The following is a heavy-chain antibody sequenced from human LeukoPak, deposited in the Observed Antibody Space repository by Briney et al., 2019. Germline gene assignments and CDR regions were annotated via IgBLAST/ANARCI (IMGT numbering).Heavy chain of an antibody. CDR2: IKQDGSEK. Sequence: GGSLRLSCAASGFTFSSYWMSWVRQAPGKGLEWVANIKQDGSEKYYVDSVKGRFTISRDNAKNSLYLQMNSLRAEDTAVYYCARATAVAGFDAFDIWGQGTMVTVSS. CDR3: ARATAVAGFDAFDI. V-gene: IGHV3-7*01. D-gene: IGHD6-19*01. CDR1: GFTFSSYW. J-gene: IGHJ3*02.